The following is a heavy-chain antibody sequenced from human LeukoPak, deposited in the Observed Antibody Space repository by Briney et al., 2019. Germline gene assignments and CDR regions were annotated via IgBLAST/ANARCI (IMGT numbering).Heavy chain of an antibody. CDR3: ARGQILLWFGELLRWFDP. Sequence: GASVKVSCKASGYTFTSYDINWVRQATGQGQEWMGWMNPNSGNTGNAQKVQGRGTMTRNTSISTAYMELSSLRSEDTAVYYCARGQILLWFGELLRWFDPWGQGTLVTVSS. D-gene: IGHD3-10*01. CDR2: MNPNSGNT. J-gene: IGHJ5*02. V-gene: IGHV1-8*01. CDR1: GYTFTSYD.